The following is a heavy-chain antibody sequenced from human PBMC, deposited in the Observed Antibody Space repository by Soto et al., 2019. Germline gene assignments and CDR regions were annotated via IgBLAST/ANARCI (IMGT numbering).Heavy chain of an antibody. V-gene: IGHV3-23*01. Sequence: EVQLLESGGDLVQPGGSLRLSCAASGFTFGSYAMNWVRQAPGRGLEWVSTTGIDGNTYYGESVKGRLTISRDSSKNTLYLQMNSLRAEDTAVYYCAKVFYSANKGYYDYWGQGSLVIVSS. CDR3: AKVFYSANKGYYDY. CDR2: TTGIDGNT. CDR1: GFTFGSYA. J-gene: IGHJ4*02. D-gene: IGHD1-26*01.